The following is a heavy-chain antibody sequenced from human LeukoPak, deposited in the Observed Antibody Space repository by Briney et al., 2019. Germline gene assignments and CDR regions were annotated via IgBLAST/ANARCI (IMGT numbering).Heavy chain of an antibody. CDR2: ISGSGGST. CDR1: GFTFSSYA. CDR3: ATHLKDNYYYYGMDV. J-gene: IGHJ6*02. V-gene: IGHV3-23*01. Sequence: PWGSLRLSCAASGFTFSSYAMHWVRQAPGKGLEWVSAISGSGGSTYYADSVKGRFTISRDNSKNTLYLQMNSLRAEDTAVYYCATHLKDNYYYYGMDVWGQGTTVTVSS.